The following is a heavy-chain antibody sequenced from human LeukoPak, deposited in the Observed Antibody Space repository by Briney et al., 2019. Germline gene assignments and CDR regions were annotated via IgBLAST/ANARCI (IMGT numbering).Heavy chain of an antibody. Sequence: PGGSLRLSCAASGFTFSSYAMSWVRQAPGKGLEWVSAITGSGGSTYYADSVKGRLAISRDNSKNTLYLRLNSLRADDTAIYYCAKVTMIVVVITKFDYWGQGTLVTVSS. CDR2: ITGSGGST. V-gene: IGHV3-23*01. J-gene: IGHJ4*02. CDR1: GFTFSSYA. D-gene: IGHD3-22*01. CDR3: AKVTMIVVVITKFDY.